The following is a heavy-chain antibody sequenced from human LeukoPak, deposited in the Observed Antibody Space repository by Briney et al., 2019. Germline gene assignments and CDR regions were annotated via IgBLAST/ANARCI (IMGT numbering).Heavy chain of an antibody. J-gene: IGHJ5*02. CDR3: ARSIMITFGAKYNWFDP. V-gene: IGHV4-59*08. Sequence: PSETLSLTCTVSGGSISSYYWSWIRQPPGKGLEWIGYIYYSGSTNYNPSLKSRVTISVDTSKNQFSLKLSSVTAADTAVYYCARSIMITFGAKYNWFDPWGQGTLVTVSS. CDR2: IYYSGST. D-gene: IGHD3-16*01. CDR1: GGSISSYY.